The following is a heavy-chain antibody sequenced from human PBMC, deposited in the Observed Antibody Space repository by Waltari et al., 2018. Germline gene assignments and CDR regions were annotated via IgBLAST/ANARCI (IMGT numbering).Heavy chain of an antibody. CDR1: GVTRSSNY. D-gene: IGHD6-19*01. CDR3: ARETVAGTGFDY. J-gene: IGHJ4*02. V-gene: IGHV3-53*01. CDR2: IYSGGST. Sequence: EVQLVESGGGLIQLGGALRLYCAASGVTRSSNYRRWVRQAPGKGLEWVSVIYSGGSTYYADSVKGRFTISRDNPKNTLYLQMNSLRVEDTAVYYCARETVAGTGFDYWGQGTLVTVSS.